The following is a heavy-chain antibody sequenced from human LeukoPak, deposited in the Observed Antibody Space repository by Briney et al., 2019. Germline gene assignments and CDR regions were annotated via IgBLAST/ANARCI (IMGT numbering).Heavy chain of an antibody. V-gene: IGHV3-33*06. Sequence: PGGSLRLSCAASGFTFSSYGMHWVRQAPGKGLEWVAVIWYDGSNKYYVDSVKGRFTISRDNSKNTLYLQMNSLRAEDTAVYYCAKDRIVVIPTYRMDVWGQGTTVTVS. D-gene: IGHD2-2*01. CDR3: AKDRIVVIPTYRMDV. CDR2: IWYDGSNK. CDR1: GFTFSSYG. J-gene: IGHJ6*02.